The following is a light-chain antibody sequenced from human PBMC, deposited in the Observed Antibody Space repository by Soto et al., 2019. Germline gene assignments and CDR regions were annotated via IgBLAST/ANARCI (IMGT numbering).Light chain of an antibody. V-gene: IGKV3-15*01. CDR1: QSVGIS. CDR2: DVS. CDR3: QQYNNLPFS. J-gene: IGKJ5*01. Sequence: EVVLTQSPGTLSLSPGGRATLSCRASQSVGISFVAWYQQKPGQPPRLLIYDVSHRATGVPARFSGTGSETDFTLTISGLQSEDSAVYCCQQYNNLPFSFGQVTRLEIK.